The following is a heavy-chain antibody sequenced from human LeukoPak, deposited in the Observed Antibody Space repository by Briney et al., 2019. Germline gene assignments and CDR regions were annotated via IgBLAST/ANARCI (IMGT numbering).Heavy chain of an antibody. Sequence: PSETLSLTCAVYGGSFSGYYWSWIRQPPGKGLEWIGEINHSGSTNYNPSLKSRVTISVDTSKNQFSLKLSSVTAADTAVYYCASEHDYGDPYYYGMDVWGQGTTVTVSS. CDR2: INHSGST. D-gene: IGHD4-17*01. V-gene: IGHV4-34*01. CDR3: ASEHDYGDPYYYGMDV. CDR1: GGSFSGYY. J-gene: IGHJ6*02.